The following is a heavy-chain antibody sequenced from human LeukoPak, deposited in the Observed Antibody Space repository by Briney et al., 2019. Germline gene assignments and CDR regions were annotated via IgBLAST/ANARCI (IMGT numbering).Heavy chain of an antibody. Sequence: ASVKVSCKASGYSFRSFGISWVRQAPGQGLEWLTWIAVYNGHTYFAQNFQGRVTVTADTSTNTAYMELRSLISDDTAVYYCVRDYDHVPDFWGQGTLVTVSS. CDR3: VRDYDHVPDF. CDR1: GYSFRSFG. V-gene: IGHV1-18*01. CDR2: IAVYNGHT. D-gene: IGHD3-16*01. J-gene: IGHJ4*02.